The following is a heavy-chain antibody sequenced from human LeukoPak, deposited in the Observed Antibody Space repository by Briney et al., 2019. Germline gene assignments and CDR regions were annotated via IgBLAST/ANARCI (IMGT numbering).Heavy chain of an antibody. CDR1: GFTFSSYA. V-gene: IGHV3-30-3*01. D-gene: IGHD2-8*01. Sequence: PGRSLRLSCAASGFTFSSYAMHWVRQAPGKGLEWVAVISYDGSNKYYADSVKGRFTISRDNSKNTLYLQMNSLRAEDTAVYYCASTPCTNGVRYNFDYWGQGTLVTVSS. J-gene: IGHJ4*02. CDR2: ISYDGSNK. CDR3: ASTPCTNGVRYNFDY.